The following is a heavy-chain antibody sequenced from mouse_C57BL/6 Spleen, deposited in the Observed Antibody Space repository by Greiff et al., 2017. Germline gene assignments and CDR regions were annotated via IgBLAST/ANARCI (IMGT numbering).Heavy chain of an antibody. V-gene: IGHV1-54*01. CDR2: INPGSGGT. Sequence: QVQLQQSGAELVRPGTSVKVSCKASGYAFTHYLIEWVKQRPGQGLEWIGVINPGSGGTSYNEKFKGKATLTADKSSSTAYMQLSSLTSEDSAVYFCARGGLLRYPGYFDVWGTGTTVTVSS. CDR1: GYAFTHYL. J-gene: IGHJ1*03. CDR3: ARGGLLRYPGYFDV. D-gene: IGHD1-1*01.